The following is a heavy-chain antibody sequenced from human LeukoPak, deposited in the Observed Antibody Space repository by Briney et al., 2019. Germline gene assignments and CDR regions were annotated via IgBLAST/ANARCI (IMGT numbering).Heavy chain of an antibody. Sequence: SGTLSLTCAVSGGSISSSNWWSWVRQPPGKGLEWIGEIYHSGSTNYNPSLKSRVTISVDKSKNQFSLKLSSVTAADTAVYYCARAPIRHYYDFWSGYWNNWFDPWGQGTLVTVSS. D-gene: IGHD3-3*01. V-gene: IGHV4-4*02. CDR1: GGSISSSNW. CDR2: IYHSGST. CDR3: ARAPIRHYYDFWSGYWNNWFDP. J-gene: IGHJ5*02.